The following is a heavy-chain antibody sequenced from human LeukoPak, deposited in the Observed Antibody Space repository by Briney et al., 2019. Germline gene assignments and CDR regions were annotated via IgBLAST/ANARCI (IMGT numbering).Heavy chain of an antibody. Sequence: SETLSLTCTVSGASISSWYWSWIWQPPGKGLEWIGNIHGSGYSNYNPSLKSRLSMSLDTSRNQFSLNLTSVTAADTATYYCARETMLVGFTSGLGFNYWGQGILVIVSS. CDR1: GASISSWY. D-gene: IGHD1-26*01. V-gene: IGHV4-59*01. J-gene: IGHJ4*02. CDR3: ARETMLVGFTSGLGFNY. CDR2: IHGSGYS.